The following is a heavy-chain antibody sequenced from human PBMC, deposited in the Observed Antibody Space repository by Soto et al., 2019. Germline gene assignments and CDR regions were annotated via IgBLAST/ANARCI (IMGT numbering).Heavy chain of an antibody. J-gene: IGHJ4*02. CDR3: ARSWYSGSYLFDY. CDR1: GGSISSSDYY. Sequence: SETLSLTCTVSGGSISSSDYYWSWIRQPPGKGLEWIAYIHYSGSTYYNPSLKSRVTISVDTSKNQFSLKLSSVTAADTAVYYCARSWYSGSYLFDYWGQGILVT. CDR2: IHYSGST. D-gene: IGHD1-26*01. V-gene: IGHV4-30-4*01.